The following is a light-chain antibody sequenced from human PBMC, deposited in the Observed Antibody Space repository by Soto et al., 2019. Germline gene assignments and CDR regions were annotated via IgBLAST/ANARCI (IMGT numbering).Light chain of an antibody. CDR2: DVS. CDR1: SSDVGGYNS. J-gene: IGLJ1*01. CDR3: CSYAGSYYYA. V-gene: IGLV2-11*01. Sequence: QSVLTQPRSVSGSPGQSVTISCTGTSSDVGGYNSVSWYQQHPGKAPKLMIYDVSKRPSGVPDRFSGSKSGNTASLTIAGIQDEEEDDYYCCSYAGSYYYASGTATKVKVL.